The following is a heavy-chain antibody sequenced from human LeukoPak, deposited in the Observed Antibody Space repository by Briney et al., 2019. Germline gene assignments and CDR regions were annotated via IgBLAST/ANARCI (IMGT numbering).Heavy chain of an antibody. CDR1: GFTFSSYA. D-gene: IGHD3-22*01. Sequence: GRSLRLSCAASGFTFSSYAMHWVRQAPGKGPEWVAVISYDGSNKYYADSVKGRFTISRDNSKNTLYLQMNSLRAEDTAVYYCAREGITMIVETYYFDYWGQGTLVTVSS. CDR3: AREGITMIVETYYFDY. V-gene: IGHV3-30-3*01. J-gene: IGHJ4*02. CDR2: ISYDGSNK.